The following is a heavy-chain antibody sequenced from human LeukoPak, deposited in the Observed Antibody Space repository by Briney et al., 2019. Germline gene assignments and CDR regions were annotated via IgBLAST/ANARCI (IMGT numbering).Heavy chain of an antibody. D-gene: IGHD5-24*01. Sequence: ASVKVSCKASGGTFSSYAISWVRQAPGQGLEWMGGIIPIFGTANYAQKFQGRVTITTDESTSTAYMELSSLRSEDTAVYYCARDGGRDGYTKDYYYYYMDVWGKGTTVTVSS. V-gene: IGHV1-69*05. J-gene: IGHJ6*03. CDR3: ARDGGRDGYTKDYYYYYMDV. CDR1: GGTFSSYA. CDR2: IIPIFGTA.